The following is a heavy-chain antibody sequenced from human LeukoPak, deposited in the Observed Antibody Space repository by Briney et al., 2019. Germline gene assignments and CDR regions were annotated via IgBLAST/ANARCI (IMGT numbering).Heavy chain of an antibody. CDR1: GYTFTSYA. Sequence: ASVKVSCKASGYTFTSYAMNWVRQAPGQGLEWMGWIIPIFGTANYAQKFQGRVTITADESTSTAYMELSSLRSEDTAVYYCARASSSWYLVDYWGQGTLVTVSS. V-gene: IGHV1-69*13. J-gene: IGHJ4*02. CDR3: ARASSSWYLVDY. CDR2: IIPIFGTA. D-gene: IGHD6-13*01.